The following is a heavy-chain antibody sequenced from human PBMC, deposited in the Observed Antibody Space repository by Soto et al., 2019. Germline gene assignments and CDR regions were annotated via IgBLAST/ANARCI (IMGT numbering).Heavy chain of an antibody. V-gene: IGHV1-69*02. J-gene: IGHJ4*02. CDR1: GGTFSSYT. CDR2: IIPILGIA. CDR3: ARDSRGIAAAGLDY. D-gene: IGHD6-13*01. Sequence: SVKVSCKASGGTFSSYTISWVRQAPGQGLEWMGRIIPILGIANYAQKFQGRVTITADKSTSTAYMELSSLRSEDTAVYYCARDSRGIAAAGLDYWGQGTLVTVSS.